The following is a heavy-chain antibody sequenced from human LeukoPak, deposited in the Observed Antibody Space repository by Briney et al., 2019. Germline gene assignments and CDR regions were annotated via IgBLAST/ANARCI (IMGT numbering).Heavy chain of an antibody. D-gene: IGHD5-12*01. Sequence: GGSLRLSCAASGFNFIDYSMNWVRQAPGKGLEWISYIGISSGNTKYADSVKGRFTISRDKARNSLYLQTNSLRVEDTAVYYCARDHRYAFDNWGHGTLVTVSS. J-gene: IGHJ4*01. CDR3: ARDHRYAFDN. CDR2: IGISSGNT. CDR1: GFNFIDYS. V-gene: IGHV3-48*01.